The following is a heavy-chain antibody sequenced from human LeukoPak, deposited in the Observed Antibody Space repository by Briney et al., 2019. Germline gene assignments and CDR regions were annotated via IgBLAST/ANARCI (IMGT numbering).Heavy chain of an antibody. CDR1: GFTVSSNY. CDR3: ARYYDSSGGPFDY. D-gene: IGHD3-22*01. CDR2: INWNGGGT. J-gene: IGHJ4*01. Sequence: GGFLRLSCAASGFTVSSNYMSWVRQAPGKGLEWVSGINWNGGGTNYGDSVRGRFTISRDNAKSSLYLQMNSLRAEDTALYYCARYYDSSGGPFDYWGHGTLVTVSS. V-gene: IGHV3-20*04.